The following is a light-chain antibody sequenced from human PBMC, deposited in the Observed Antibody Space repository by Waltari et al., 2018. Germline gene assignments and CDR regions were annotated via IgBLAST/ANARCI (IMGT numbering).Light chain of an antibody. CDR1: QDIANF. Sequence: DIQMTQYPSSLSASVGDRVNITCQASQDIANFLNWYQQKPGKAPKLLIYDASNLERGVPSRFSGSGSGTDFTFTISTLQPEDIGTYYCQQYDNLPLTFGQGTRLEIK. V-gene: IGKV1-33*01. CDR3: QQYDNLPLT. CDR2: DAS. J-gene: IGKJ5*01.